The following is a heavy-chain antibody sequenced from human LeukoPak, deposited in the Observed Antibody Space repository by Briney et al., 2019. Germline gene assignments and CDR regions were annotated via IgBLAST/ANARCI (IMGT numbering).Heavy chain of an antibody. J-gene: IGHJ4*02. CDR2: ITSSSSPI. V-gene: IGHV3-48*02. Sequence: GGSLRLSCVGPGYDFKRYSMNWVRQAPGKGLEWISYITSSSSPIFYAASVRGRFTISRDNAMNSVYLQMNSLRDEDTAVYYCTRGGSYFEKWGQGSLVTVTS. CDR1: GYDFKRYS. D-gene: IGHD3-10*01. CDR3: TRGGSYFEK.